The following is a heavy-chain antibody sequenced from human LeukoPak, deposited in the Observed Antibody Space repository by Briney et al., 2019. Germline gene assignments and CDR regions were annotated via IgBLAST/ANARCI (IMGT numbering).Heavy chain of an antibody. V-gene: IGHV4-39*01. J-gene: IGHJ4*02. CDR3: ARLEYYYQHRFDY. D-gene: IGHD3-10*01. CDR1: GGSISSSSYS. CDR2: IYYSGST. Sequence: PSETLSLTCTVSGGSISSSSYSWGWIRQPPGKGLEWIGRIYYSGSTYYNPSLKGRVTISVDTSKNQFSLKLSSVTAADTAVYYCARLEYYYQHRFDYWGQGTLVTVSS.